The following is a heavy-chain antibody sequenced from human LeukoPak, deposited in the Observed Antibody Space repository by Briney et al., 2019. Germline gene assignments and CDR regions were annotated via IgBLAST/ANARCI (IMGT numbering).Heavy chain of an antibody. V-gene: IGHV3-7*01. CDR3: ARDYTGGWNDY. CDR2: INEDGSEK. D-gene: IGHD7-27*01. Sequence: PGGSLRLSCAATGFTFKKHWMSWVRQAIGKGLECVAKINEDGSEKHYVDSVKGRFTISRDNARSSLSLQMNNLRADDTAVYYCARDYTGGWNDYWGQGTLVTVSS. J-gene: IGHJ4*02. CDR1: GFTFKKHW.